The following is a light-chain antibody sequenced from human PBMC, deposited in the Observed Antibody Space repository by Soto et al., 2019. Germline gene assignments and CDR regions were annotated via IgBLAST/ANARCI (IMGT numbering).Light chain of an antibody. Sequence: QSALTQPASVSGSPGQSITISCTGTSSDVGGYNFVAWYQHHPGKAPKVMIYEVSNRPSGVSNRFSGSKSGNTASLTISGLQAEDDADYYCSSYTGSSTLVFGGGTKLTVL. V-gene: IGLV2-14*01. CDR1: SSDVGGYNF. CDR2: EVS. CDR3: SSYTGSSTLV. J-gene: IGLJ2*01.